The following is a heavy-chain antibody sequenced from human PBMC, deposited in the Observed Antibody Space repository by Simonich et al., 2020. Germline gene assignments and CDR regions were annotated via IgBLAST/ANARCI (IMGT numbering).Heavy chain of an antibody. Sequence: QITLKESGPTLVKPTQTLTLTCTFSGFSLSTSGVGVGWIRQPPGKALEWLALIYWNDDKRYSPSLKSRLTITKDTSKTQVVLTMTNMDTVDTATYYCAHKVGYFDLWGRGTLVTVSS. V-gene: IGHV2-5*01. CDR1: GFSLSTSGVG. J-gene: IGHJ2*01. CDR3: AHKVGYFDL. CDR2: IYWNDDK.